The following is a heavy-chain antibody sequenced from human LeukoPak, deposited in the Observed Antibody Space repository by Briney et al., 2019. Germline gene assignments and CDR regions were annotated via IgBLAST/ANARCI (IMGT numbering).Heavy chain of an antibody. CDR2: IWYDGSNK. J-gene: IGHJ4*02. CDR1: GFTFSSYG. Sequence: GGSLRLSCAASGFTFSSYGMHWVRQAPGKGLERVAVIWYDGSNKYYADSVKGRFTISRDNAKNTLYLQMNSLRTEDTAIYYCARGRHEGDYWGQGTLVTVSS. V-gene: IGHV3-33*01. CDR3: ARGRHEGDY.